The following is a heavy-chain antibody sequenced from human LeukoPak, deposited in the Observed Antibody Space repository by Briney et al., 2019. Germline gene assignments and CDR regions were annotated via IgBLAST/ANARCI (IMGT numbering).Heavy chain of an antibody. J-gene: IGHJ4*02. Sequence: GGSLRLSCAASGFTFSRYWMHWVRQAPGKGLVWVSRINSDGSSTNYADSMKGRFTISRDNAKNTLFLQMDSLRAEDTAVYYCARPSEYCGSTTCSIDYWGQGTLVTVSS. CDR3: ARPSEYCGSTTCSIDY. CDR2: INSDGSST. CDR1: GFTFSRYW. V-gene: IGHV3-74*01. D-gene: IGHD2-2*01.